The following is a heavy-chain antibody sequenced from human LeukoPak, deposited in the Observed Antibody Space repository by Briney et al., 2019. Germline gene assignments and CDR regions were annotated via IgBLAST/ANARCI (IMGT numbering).Heavy chain of an antibody. CDR1: GYTFTGYY. CDR2: INPNSGGT. CDR3: ARGRTYGSGSYPLDLDY. V-gene: IGHV1-2*02. D-gene: IGHD3-10*01. Sequence: GASVKVSCKASGYTFTGYYMHWVRQAPGQGLEWMGWINPNSGGTNYAQKFQGRVTMTRDTSISTAYMELSRLRSDDTAVYYCARGRTYGSGSYPLDLDYRGQGTLVTVSS. J-gene: IGHJ4*02.